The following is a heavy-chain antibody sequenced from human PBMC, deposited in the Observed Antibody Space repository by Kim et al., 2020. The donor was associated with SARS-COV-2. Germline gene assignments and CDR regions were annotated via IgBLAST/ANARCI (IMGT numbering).Heavy chain of an antibody. D-gene: IGHD3-22*01. CDR3: ARDCYYDSSGYYCGDY. J-gene: IGHJ4*02. CDR1: GGSISSSSYY. Sequence: SETLSLTCTVSGGSISSSSYYWGWIRQPPGKGLEWIGSIYYSGSTYYNPSLKSRVTISVDTSKNQFSLKLSSVTAADTAVYYCARDCYYDSSGYYCGDYWGQGTLVTVSS. CDR2: IYYSGST. V-gene: IGHV4-39*07.